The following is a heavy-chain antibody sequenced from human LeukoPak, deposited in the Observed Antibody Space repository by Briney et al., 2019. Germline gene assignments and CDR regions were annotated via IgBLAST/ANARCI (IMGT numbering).Heavy chain of an antibody. CDR3: ARDRQQLVQTNWFDP. Sequence: ASVKVSCKASGYTFTSYGISWVRQAPGQGLEWMGWISAYNGNTNYAQKLQGRVTMTTDTSTSTAYMELRSLRSDDTAAYYCARDRQQLVQTNWFDPWGQGTLVTVSS. D-gene: IGHD6-13*01. CDR1: GYTFTSYG. CDR2: ISAYNGNT. J-gene: IGHJ5*02. V-gene: IGHV1-18*01.